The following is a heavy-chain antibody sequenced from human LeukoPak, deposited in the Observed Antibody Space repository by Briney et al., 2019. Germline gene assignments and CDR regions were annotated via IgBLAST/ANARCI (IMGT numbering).Heavy chain of an antibody. V-gene: IGHV1-8*01. D-gene: IGHD3-22*01. CDR3: ARGTTDSSGYYVDY. CDR2: MNPNSGNT. J-gene: IGHJ4*02. CDR1: GYTFTSYD. Sequence: APVKVSCKASGYTFTSYDINWVRQATGQGLEWMGWMNPNSGNTGYAQKFQGRVTMTRNTSISTAYMELSSLRSEDTAVYYCARGTTDSSGYYVDYWGQGTLVTVSS.